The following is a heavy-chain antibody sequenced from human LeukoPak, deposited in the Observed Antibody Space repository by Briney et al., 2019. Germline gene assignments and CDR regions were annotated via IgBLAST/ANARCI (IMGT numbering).Heavy chain of an antibody. V-gene: IGHV3-23*01. J-gene: IGHJ4*02. CDR1: GFTFSSHA. CDR3: TTGGYGGQFDY. Sequence: GGSLRLSCAASGFTFSSHAMSWVRQAPGKGLEWVSAISGSGGSTYYADSVKGRFTISRDNSKNTLYLQMNSLKTEDTAVYYCTTGGYGGQFDYWGQGTLVTVSS. D-gene: IGHD5-12*01. CDR2: ISGSGGST.